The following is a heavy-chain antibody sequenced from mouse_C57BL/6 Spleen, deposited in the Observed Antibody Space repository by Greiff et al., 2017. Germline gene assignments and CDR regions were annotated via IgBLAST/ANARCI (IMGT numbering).Heavy chain of an antibody. J-gene: IGHJ1*03. D-gene: IGHD2-14*01. Sequence: QVQLQQPGAELVKPGASVKMSCKASGYTFTSYWITWVKQRPGQGLEWIGDIYPGSGSTNYNEKFKSKATLTVDTSSSTAYMQLSSLTSEDSAVYYCARRGYDDWYFDVWGTGTTVTVSS. CDR1: GYTFTSYW. V-gene: IGHV1-55*01. CDR2: IYPGSGST. CDR3: ARRGYDDWYFDV.